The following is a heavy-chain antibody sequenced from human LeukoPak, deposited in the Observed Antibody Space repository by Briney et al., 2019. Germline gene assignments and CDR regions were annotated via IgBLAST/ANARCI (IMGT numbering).Heavy chain of an antibody. J-gene: IGHJ4*02. CDR2: ISGSGGST. Sequence: GGSLRLSCAASGFTFSSYAMSWVRQAPGKGREWVSAISGSGGSTYYADSVKGRFTISRDNSKNTLYLQMNSLRAEDTAVYYCANHRGLTGTTLFPFDYWGQGTLVTVSS. D-gene: IGHD1-7*01. CDR1: GFTFSSYA. CDR3: ANHRGLTGTTLFPFDY. V-gene: IGHV3-23*01.